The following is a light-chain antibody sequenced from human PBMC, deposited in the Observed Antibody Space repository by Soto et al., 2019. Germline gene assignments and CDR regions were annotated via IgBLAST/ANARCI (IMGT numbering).Light chain of an antibody. Sequence: QSALTQPACVSGSPGQSITISCTGTNTDVGGYNFVSWFQQYPGKAPKLMIFEVSNRPSGVSDRFSGSKSGNTASLTISGLQAEDEADYYCASYTSFNTRVFGTGTKLTVL. J-gene: IGLJ1*01. CDR1: NTDVGGYNF. CDR2: EVS. V-gene: IGLV2-14*01. CDR3: ASYTSFNTRV.